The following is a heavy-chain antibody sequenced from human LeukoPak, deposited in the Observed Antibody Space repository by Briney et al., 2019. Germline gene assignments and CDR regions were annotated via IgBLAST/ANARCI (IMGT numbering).Heavy chain of an antibody. D-gene: IGHD5-12*01. CDR1: GGSISSGSYY. J-gene: IGHJ3*02. CDR2: IYSSGST. Sequence: TSETLSLTCTVSGGSISSGSYYWSWIRQPAGKGLEWIGRIYSSGSTNYNPSLKSRVTISVDTSKNQFSLKLSSVTAADTAVYYCARFGYDFGPDAFDIWGQGTMVTVSS. V-gene: IGHV4-61*02. CDR3: ARFGYDFGPDAFDI.